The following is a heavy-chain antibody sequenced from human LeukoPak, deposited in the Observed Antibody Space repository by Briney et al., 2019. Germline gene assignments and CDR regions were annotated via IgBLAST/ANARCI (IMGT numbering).Heavy chain of an antibody. Sequence: GGSLRLSCAASGFPFSHYWMSWVRQAPGKGLEWVANIRQDGSGQYYLDSVKGRFTISKDNADNSLYLQMNSLRSADTAIYYCARGISAARRYYFDSWGQGILVTVS. V-gene: IGHV3-7*01. CDR3: ARGISAARRYYFDS. CDR2: IRQDGSGQ. CDR1: GFPFSHYW. D-gene: IGHD6-6*01. J-gene: IGHJ4*02.